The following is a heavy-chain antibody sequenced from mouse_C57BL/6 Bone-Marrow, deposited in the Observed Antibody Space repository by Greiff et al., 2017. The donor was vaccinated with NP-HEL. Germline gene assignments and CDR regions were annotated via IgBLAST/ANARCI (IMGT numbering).Heavy chain of an antibody. CDR1: GFTFSNYW. CDR2: IRLKSDNYAT. V-gene: IGHV6-3*01. Sequence: DVKLVESGGGLVQPGGSMKLSCVASGFTFSNYWMNWVRQSPEKGLEWVAQIRLKSDNYATHYAESVKGRFTISRDDSKSSVYLQMNNLRAEDTGIYYCTLGRGYFDYWGQGTTLTVSS. D-gene: IGHD4-1*01. J-gene: IGHJ2*01. CDR3: TLGRGYFDY.